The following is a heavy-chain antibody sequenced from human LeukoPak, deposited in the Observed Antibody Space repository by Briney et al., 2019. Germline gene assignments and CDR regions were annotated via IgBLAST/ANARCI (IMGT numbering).Heavy chain of an antibody. Sequence: GGSLRLSCAASGFTFSSYSMNWVRQAPGKGLERVSSISSSSSYIYYADSVKGRFTISRDNAKNSLYLQMNSLRAEDTAVYYCARDFAYYGSGSHRGCVDYWGQGTLVTVSS. CDR1: GFTFSSYS. V-gene: IGHV3-21*01. CDR3: ARDFAYYGSGSHRGCVDY. J-gene: IGHJ4*02. CDR2: ISSSSSYI. D-gene: IGHD3-10*01.